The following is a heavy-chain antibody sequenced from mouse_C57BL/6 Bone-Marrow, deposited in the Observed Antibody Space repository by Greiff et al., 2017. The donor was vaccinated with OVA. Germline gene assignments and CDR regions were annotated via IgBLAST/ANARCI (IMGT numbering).Heavy chain of an antibody. Sequence: QVQLKESGAELVKPGASVKISCKASGYTFSTYWMNWVKQRPGKGLEWIGQNYPGDGDTNYNGKFKGKATLTADKSSSTAYMQLSSLTSADSAVYFCARGAYWGQGTLVTVSS. CDR3: ARGAY. CDR2: NYPGDGDT. J-gene: IGHJ3*01. V-gene: IGHV1-80*01. CDR1: GYTFSTYW.